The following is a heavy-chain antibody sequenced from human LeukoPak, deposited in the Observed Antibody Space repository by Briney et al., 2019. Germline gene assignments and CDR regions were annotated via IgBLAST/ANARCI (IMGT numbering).Heavy chain of an antibody. D-gene: IGHD5-24*01. V-gene: IGHV3-64*01. J-gene: IGHJ4*02. CDR1: GFTFSSYA. Sequence: PGGSLRLSCTASGFTFSSYAMQWVRQAPEKRLEYVSAISGNGGSTYYANSVKGRFTMSRDNSRNTLYLQMGSLRPEDTAVYYCARDGKATNDYWGQGTLVTVSS. CDR2: ISGNGGST. CDR3: ARDGKATNDY.